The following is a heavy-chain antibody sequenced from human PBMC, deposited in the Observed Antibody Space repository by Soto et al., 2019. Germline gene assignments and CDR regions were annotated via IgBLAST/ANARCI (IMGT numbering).Heavy chain of an antibody. V-gene: IGHV4-30-2*01. J-gene: IGHJ3*02. CDR1: GGSISSGGYS. Sequence: QLQLQESGSGLVKPSQTLSLTCAVSGGSISSGGYSWSWIRQPPGKGLEWIGYIYHSWSTYYNPYLKSRDTISVDRSNNQFSLTLSSVTAADTAVYYCARHQIVRNAFDIWGQGTMVTVSS. CDR2: IYHSWST. D-gene: IGHD3-16*02. CDR3: ARHQIVRNAFDI.